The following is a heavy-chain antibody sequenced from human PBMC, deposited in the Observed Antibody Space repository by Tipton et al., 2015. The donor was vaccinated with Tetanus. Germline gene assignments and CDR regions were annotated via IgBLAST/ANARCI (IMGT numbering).Heavy chain of an antibody. D-gene: IGHD6-19*01. CDR1: GYSFTDYY. Sequence: QSGPEVKKPGASVKISCEASGYSFTDYYIHWVRQAPGQGLEWMGWITPSNGVTNYAQKFQGRVTMTRDTSITTASMVLSNLKSDDTAVYYCARDRPSSGTRPFDYWGQGTLVTVSS. CDR2: ITPSNGVT. V-gene: IGHV1-2*02. J-gene: IGHJ4*02. CDR3: ARDRPSSGTRPFDY.